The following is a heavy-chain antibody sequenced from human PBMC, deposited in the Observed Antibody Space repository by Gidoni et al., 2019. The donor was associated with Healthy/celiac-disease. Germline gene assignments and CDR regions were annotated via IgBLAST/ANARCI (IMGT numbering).Heavy chain of an antibody. D-gene: IGHD1-7*01. CDR1: GCTFSRYA. J-gene: IGHJ6*03. Sequence: EVERLESGGGLVQSGGALRVCCEASGCTFSRYAMSCVRQDPGKGLDWVSALSGSCGSTSYADSVQGRFPTSRDNFHNTLYLQIHRLRAEDTAVYYCVTYWPETRNYYYYYMAVWGKGTTLTVSS. CDR2: LSGSCGST. V-gene: IGHV3-23*01. CDR3: VTYWPETRNYYYYYMAV.